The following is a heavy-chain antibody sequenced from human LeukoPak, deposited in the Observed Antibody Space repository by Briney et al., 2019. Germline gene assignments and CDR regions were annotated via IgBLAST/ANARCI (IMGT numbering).Heavy chain of an antibody. J-gene: IGHJ3*01. CDR1: GYTFTRYY. Sequence: GASVKVSCKASGYTFTRYYMHWVRQAPGQGLEWMGIINPRGGSTSYAQKFQGRVTMTRDTSTSTVYVELSSLRSEDTAVYYCARTFYDTLDSDAFDFWGQGTMVIVSS. V-gene: IGHV1-46*01. D-gene: IGHD2/OR15-2a*01. CDR3: ARTFYDTLDSDAFDF. CDR2: INPRGGST.